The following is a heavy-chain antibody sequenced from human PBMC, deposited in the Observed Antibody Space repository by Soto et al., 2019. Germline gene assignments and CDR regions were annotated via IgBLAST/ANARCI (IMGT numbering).Heavy chain of an antibody. V-gene: IGHV1-18*01. CDR2: ISAYNGDT. D-gene: IGHD1-7*01. Sequence: QVQLVQTGAEVKKPGASVKVSCKASGYTFNIYGINWVRQDPGQGLEWMGWISAYNGDTNYAQNLQGRVTMTTDTSTSTAYMELRSLRSDDTAVYYCARWGTRGDYYYGMDVWGQGTTVTFSS. J-gene: IGHJ6*02. CDR3: ARWGTRGDYYYGMDV. CDR1: GYTFNIYG.